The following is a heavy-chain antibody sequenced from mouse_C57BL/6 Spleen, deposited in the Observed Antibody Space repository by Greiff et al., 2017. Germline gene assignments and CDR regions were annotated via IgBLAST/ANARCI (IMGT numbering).Heavy chain of an antibody. D-gene: IGHD1-1*01. J-gene: IGHJ2*01. CDR3: ARLYYGSSPYFDY. CDR2: IYPGSGST. Sequence: VQLQQPGAELVKPGASVKLSCKASGYTFTSYWITWVKQRPGQGLEWIGDIYPGSGSTNYNEKFKSKATLTVDTSSSTAYMQLSSLTSEDSAVYYCARLYYGSSPYFDYWGQGATLTVSS. V-gene: IGHV1-55*01. CDR1: GYTFTSYW.